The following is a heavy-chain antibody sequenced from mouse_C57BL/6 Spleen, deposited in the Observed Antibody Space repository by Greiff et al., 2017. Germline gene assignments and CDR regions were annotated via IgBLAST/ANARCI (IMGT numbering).Heavy chain of an antibody. CDR1: GYTFTSYW. D-gene: IGHD1-1*01. Sequence: QVQLKQPGAELVMPGASVKLSCKASGYTFTSYWMHWVKQRPGQGLEWIGEIDPSDSYTNYNQKFKGKSTLTVDKSSSTAYMQLSSLTSEDSAVYYCSRWGTTVYFDYGGQGTTLTVSS. CDR3: SRWGTTVYFDY. CDR2: IDPSDSYT. J-gene: IGHJ2*01. V-gene: IGHV1-69*01.